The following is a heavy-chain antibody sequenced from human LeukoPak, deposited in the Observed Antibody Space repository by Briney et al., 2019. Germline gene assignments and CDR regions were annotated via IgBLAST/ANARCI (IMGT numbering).Heavy chain of an antibody. J-gene: IGHJ4*02. CDR1: GGSISSTSYY. D-gene: IGHD4-23*01. V-gene: IGHV4-39*01. CDR2: DYYSGTT. CDR3: ARHNNYGANSMSFDS. Sequence: KSSETLSLTCTVSGGSISSTSYYWAWIRQPPGKGLEWIGSDYYSGTTYYNPSLKSRVTISVDTSKNQFSLKLSSVTAADTAVYYCARHNNYGANSMSFDSWGQGTLVTVSS.